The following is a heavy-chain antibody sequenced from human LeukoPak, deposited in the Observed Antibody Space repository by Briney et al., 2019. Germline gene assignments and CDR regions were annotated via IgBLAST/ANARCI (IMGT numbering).Heavy chain of an antibody. Sequence: GGSLRLSCAASGFAFSGSAMHWVRQASGKGLEWVGRIRSKANSYATAYAASVKGRFTISRDDSKNTAYLQMNSLKTEDTAMYYCTSSIAVAGSQNFDYWGQGTLVTVSS. CDR1: GFAFSGSA. J-gene: IGHJ4*02. V-gene: IGHV3-73*01. CDR2: IRSKANSYAT. D-gene: IGHD6-19*01. CDR3: TSSIAVAGSQNFDY.